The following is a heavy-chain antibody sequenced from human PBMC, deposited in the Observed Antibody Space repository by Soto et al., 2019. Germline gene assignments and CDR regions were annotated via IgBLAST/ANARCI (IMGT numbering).Heavy chain of an antibody. Sequence: QVQLQESGPGLVKPSGTLSLTCAVSGGSISSDDWCTWVRLTPGKGLEWIGEIYHSGTTNYNPSLMRRVTIAVDKAKSQFSLRLDSVTAADTAVYYCARSDCYGVCRGKWLDPWGQGILVTVSS. J-gene: IGHJ5*02. CDR1: GGSISSDDW. V-gene: IGHV4-4*02. D-gene: IGHD2-21*02. CDR2: IYHSGTT. CDR3: ARSDCYGVCRGKWLDP.